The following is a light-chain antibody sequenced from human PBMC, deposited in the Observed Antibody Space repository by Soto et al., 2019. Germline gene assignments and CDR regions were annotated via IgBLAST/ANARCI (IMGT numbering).Light chain of an antibody. Sequence: ELVLTQSPATLSMSPGERATLSCRASQSVGSNLAWYQQQPGQAPRLLVYGASTRATEIPARFSCSGSGTEFTLTISSLQSEDFAVYYCQQYNDWPLSFGGGTKVEIK. CDR2: GAS. CDR1: QSVGSN. V-gene: IGKV3-15*01. CDR3: QQYNDWPLS. J-gene: IGKJ4*01.